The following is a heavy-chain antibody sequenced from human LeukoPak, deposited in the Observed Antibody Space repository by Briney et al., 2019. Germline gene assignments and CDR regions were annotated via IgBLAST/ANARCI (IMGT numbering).Heavy chain of an antibody. CDR2: IIPIFGTA. CDR1: GGTFSSYA. V-gene: IGHV1-69*13. J-gene: IGHJ6*02. CDR3: ARKEFDPKGSKYYGMDV. D-gene: IGHD3-10*01. Sequence: SVKVSCKASGGTFSSYAISWVRQAPGQGLEWMGGIIPIFGTANYAQKFQGRVTITADESTSTAYMELSSLRSEDTAVYYLARKEFDPKGSKYYGMDVWGQGTRSPSP.